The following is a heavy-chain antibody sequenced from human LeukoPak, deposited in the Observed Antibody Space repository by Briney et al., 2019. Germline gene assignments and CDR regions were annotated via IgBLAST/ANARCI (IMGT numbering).Heavy chain of an antibody. D-gene: IGHD3-16*02. CDR2: IYYSGST. J-gene: IGHJ5*02. CDR1: GGSISSSSYY. CDR3: VRHYRAWFDP. Sequence: PSETLSLTCTVSGGSISSSSYYWGWIRQPPGKGLEWIGSIYYSGSTYYNPSLKSRVTISVDTSKNQFSLRLSSVTAADTAIYYCVRHYRAWFDPWGPGTLVTVSS. V-gene: IGHV4-39*01.